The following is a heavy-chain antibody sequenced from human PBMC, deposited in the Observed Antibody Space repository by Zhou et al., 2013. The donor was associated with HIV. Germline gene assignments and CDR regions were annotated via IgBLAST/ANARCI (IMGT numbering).Heavy chain of an antibody. J-gene: IGHJ6*02. Sequence: QVQLVQSGAEVKKPGASVKVSCKVFGYTLADLAIHWVRLPPGQGLEWMGGFDPEDVMTVYAQKFEGRVSLTQDASSDTAYMSMTGLTSDDTAVYYCARDRRIAAATGPDYYYAMDVWGQGTTVTVSS. V-gene: IGHV1-24*01. CDR2: FDPEDVMT. D-gene: IGHD6-13*01. CDR3: ARDRRIAAATGPDYYYAMDV. CDR1: GYTLADLA.